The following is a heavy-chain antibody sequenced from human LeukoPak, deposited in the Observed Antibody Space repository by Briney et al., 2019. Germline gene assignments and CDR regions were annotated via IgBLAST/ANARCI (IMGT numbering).Heavy chain of an antibody. J-gene: IGHJ4*02. Sequence: SETLSLTCAVSGYSISSGYYWGWIRQPPGKGLEWIGSIYHSGSTYYNPSLKSRVTISVDTSKNQFSLKLSSVTAADTAVYYCARGVATYYDTLTGYPPDLSFDYWGQGTLVTVSS. V-gene: IGHV4-38-2*01. CDR2: IYHSGST. CDR1: GYSISSGYY. CDR3: ARGVATYYDTLTGYPPDLSFDY. D-gene: IGHD3-9*01.